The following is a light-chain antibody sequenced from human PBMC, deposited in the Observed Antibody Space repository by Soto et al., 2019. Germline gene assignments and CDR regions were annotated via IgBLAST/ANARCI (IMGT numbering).Light chain of an antibody. Sequence: QSVLTQPPSASGTPGQRVTISCSGSSSNIGSNTVSWYQQLPGTAPKLLIYSNNQRPSGVPDRFSGSKSGTSASLAISGLQSGDEADYCCAAWDDSLSGVVFGGGTKLTVL. V-gene: IGLV1-44*01. CDR1: SSNIGSNT. CDR2: SNN. J-gene: IGLJ2*01. CDR3: AAWDDSLSGVV.